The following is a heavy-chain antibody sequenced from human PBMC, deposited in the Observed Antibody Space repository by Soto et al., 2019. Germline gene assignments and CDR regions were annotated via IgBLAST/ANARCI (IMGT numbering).Heavy chain of an antibody. CDR2: IYYSGST. CDR3: ARQVGGWAPWYFDY. J-gene: IGHJ4*02. D-gene: IGHD6-19*01. V-gene: IGHV4-61*05. CDR1: GGSISSSSYY. Sequence: PSETLSLTCTVSGGSISSSSYYWGWIRQPPGKGLEWIGYIYYSGSTNYNPSLKSRVTISVDTSKNQFSLKLSSVTAADTAVYYCARQVGGWAPWYFDYWGQGTLVTVSS.